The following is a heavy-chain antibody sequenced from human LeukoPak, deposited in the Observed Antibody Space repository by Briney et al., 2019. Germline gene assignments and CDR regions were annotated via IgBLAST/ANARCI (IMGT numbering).Heavy chain of an antibody. CDR3: ARVATLYYDSSVGPFDV. D-gene: IGHD3-22*01. Sequence: ASVTVSCKASGYTFTNHFMHWVRQAPGQGLEWMGIINPGGGSTSYAQKFQGRVTMTRDMSTSTVYMELSSLRSEDTAVYYCARVATLYYDSSVGPFDVWGQGTMVTVSS. J-gene: IGHJ3*01. CDR2: INPGGGST. V-gene: IGHV1-46*01. CDR1: GYTFTNHF.